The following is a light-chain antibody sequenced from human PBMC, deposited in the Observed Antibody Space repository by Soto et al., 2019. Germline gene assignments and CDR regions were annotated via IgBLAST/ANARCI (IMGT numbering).Light chain of an antibody. J-gene: IGKJ5*01. CDR2: AAS. CDR1: QGIDRW. CDR3: QQSYSTPIT. Sequence: DIQMTQSPSSLSASVGDIVTITFRASQGIDRWLAWYQQKPGEAPKVLIYAASSLRSGVPSRFSGSGYGTDFSLTISSLQPEDFATYYCQQSYSTPITFGQGTRLEIK. V-gene: IGKV1-12*01.